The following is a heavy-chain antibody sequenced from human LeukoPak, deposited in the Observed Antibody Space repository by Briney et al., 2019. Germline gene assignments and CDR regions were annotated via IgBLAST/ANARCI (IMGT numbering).Heavy chain of an antibody. CDR1: GGSISSYY. D-gene: IGHD4-17*01. V-gene: IGHV4-59*08. Sequence: PSETLSLTCTVSGGSISSYYWSRLRQPPGKGLEWIGYIYYSGSTNYNSSLKSRVTISVDTSKNQFSLKLSSVTAADTAVYYCARHAYGDYEIDYWGQGTLVTVSS. CDR3: ARHAYGDYEIDY. J-gene: IGHJ4*02. CDR2: IYYSGST.